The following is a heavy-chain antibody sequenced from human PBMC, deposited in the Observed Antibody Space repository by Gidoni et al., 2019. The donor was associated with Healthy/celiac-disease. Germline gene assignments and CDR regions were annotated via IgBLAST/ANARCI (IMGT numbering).Heavy chain of an antibody. D-gene: IGHD2-2*03. CDR3: AKDLGYCSSTSCYADYGMDV. Sequence: QVQLVESGGGVVQPGRSLRLSCAASGFTFSSYGLHWVRQAPGKGLEWVAVISYDGSNKYYADSVKGRFTISRDNSKNTLYLQMNSLRAEDTAVYYCAKDLGYCSSTSCYADYGMDVWGQGTTVTVSS. V-gene: IGHV3-30*18. CDR2: ISYDGSNK. CDR1: GFTFSSYG. J-gene: IGHJ6*02.